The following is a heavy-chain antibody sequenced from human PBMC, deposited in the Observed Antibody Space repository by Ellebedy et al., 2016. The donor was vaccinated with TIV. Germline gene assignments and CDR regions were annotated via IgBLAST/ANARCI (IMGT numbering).Heavy chain of an antibody. Sequence: GGSLRLSCAASGFNFNMYSMHWVRQAPGKGLEWVAHIWYDGSNENYADSVKGRFTISRDNSLYLQMNSLRAEDTAVYYCARVRRGSSGLDVWGQGTTVTVS. J-gene: IGHJ6*02. CDR3: ARVRRGSSGLDV. CDR2: IWYDGSNE. V-gene: IGHV3-33*03. D-gene: IGHD6-25*01. CDR1: GFNFNMYS.